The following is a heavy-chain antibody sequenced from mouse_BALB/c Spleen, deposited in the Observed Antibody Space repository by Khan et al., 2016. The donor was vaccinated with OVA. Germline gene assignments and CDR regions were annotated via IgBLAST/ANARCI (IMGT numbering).Heavy chain of an antibody. CDR1: GFSLTGYG. V-gene: IGHV2-6-7*01. CDR2: IWGDGST. D-gene: IGHD2-10*01. J-gene: IGHJ4*01. Sequence: VKLMESGPGLVAPSQSLSITCTVSGFSLTGYGVNWVRQPPGKGLEWLGMIWGDGSTDYNSALKSRLNLTKDNSKSQVFLKMNSLQTDDTARYYCARAYYGNYREAMDYWGQGTSVTVSS. CDR3: ARAYYGNYREAMDY.